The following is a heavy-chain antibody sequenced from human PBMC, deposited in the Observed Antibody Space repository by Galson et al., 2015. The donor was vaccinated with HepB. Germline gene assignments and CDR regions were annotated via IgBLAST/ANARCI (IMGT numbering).Heavy chain of an antibody. D-gene: IGHD3-10*01. CDR2: IWYDGSNK. Sequence: SLRLSCAASGLTFSSYGMHWVRQAPGKGLEWVAVIWYDGSNKYYADSVKGRFTISRDNSKNTLYLQMNSLRAEDTAVYYCARVDMVRGGEEGAPIFDPWGQGTLVTVSS. J-gene: IGHJ5*02. CDR3: ARVDMVRGGEEGAPIFDP. CDR1: GLTFSSYG. V-gene: IGHV3-33*01.